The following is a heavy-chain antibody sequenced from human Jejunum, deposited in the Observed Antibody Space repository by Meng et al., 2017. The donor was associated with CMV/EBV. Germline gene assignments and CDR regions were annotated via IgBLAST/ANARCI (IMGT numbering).Heavy chain of an antibody. CDR3: ARDGVSSVTDLDY. D-gene: IGHD2-8*01. CDR1: GFTLSGYF. V-gene: IGHV1-2*02. CDR2: INPKTGGT. J-gene: IGHJ4*02. Sequence: CKAPGFTLSGYFMYWVRQAPGQGLECMGWINPKTGGTSSVQKFKGRVSMTRDTSVSTIYMELGGLRPDDTAVYYCARDGVSSVTDLDYWGQGTLVTVSS.